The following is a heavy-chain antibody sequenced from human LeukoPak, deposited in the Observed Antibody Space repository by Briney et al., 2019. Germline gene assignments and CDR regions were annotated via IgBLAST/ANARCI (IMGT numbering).Heavy chain of an antibody. CDR2: INPNSGGT. CDR1: GYTFTGYY. Sequence: GASVKVSCKASGYTFTGYYMHWVRQAPGQGLEWMGWINPNSGGTNYAQKFQGRVTMTRDTSISTAYMELGRLRSDDTAVYYCARWGFTIFGVVKGVDWGQGTLVTVSS. V-gene: IGHV1-2*02. J-gene: IGHJ4*02. D-gene: IGHD3-3*01. CDR3: ARWGFTIFGVVKGVD.